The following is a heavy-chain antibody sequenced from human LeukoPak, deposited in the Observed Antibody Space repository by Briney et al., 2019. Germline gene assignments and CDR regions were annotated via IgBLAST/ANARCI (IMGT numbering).Heavy chain of an antibody. CDR2: ISGSGGNT. V-gene: IGHV3-23*01. CDR3: AKGYHSNYKGDAFDI. J-gene: IGHJ3*02. Sequence: GGSLRLSCAASGFTFSSYAMSWVRQAPGKGLEWVSAISGSGGNTYYADSVKGRFTISRDNSKNTLYLQMNSLRAEDTAVYYCAKGYHSNYKGDAFDIWGQGTMVTVSS. CDR1: GFTFSSYA. D-gene: IGHD4-11*01.